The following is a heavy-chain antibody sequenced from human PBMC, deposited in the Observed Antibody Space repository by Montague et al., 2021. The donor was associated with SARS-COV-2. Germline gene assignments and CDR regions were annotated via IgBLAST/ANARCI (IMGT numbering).Heavy chain of an antibody. J-gene: IGHJ4*02. CDR1: GFTFSSYG. CDR2: ISYDGSNK. V-gene: IGHV3-30-3*01. Sequence: SVRLSCAASGFTFSSYGMHWFRQAPGKGLEWATLISYDGSNKYYADSVKGRFTISRDNSKNTLYLQMNSLGAEDTAVYYCAKGYYYDTSGYLDPFDYWGQGTLVTVSS. D-gene: IGHD3-22*01. CDR3: AKGYYYDTSGYLDPFDY.